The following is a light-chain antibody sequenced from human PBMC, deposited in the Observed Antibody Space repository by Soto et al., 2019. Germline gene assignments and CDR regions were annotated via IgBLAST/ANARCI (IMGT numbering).Light chain of an antibody. CDR1: SSDVGGYNY. J-gene: IGLJ2*01. V-gene: IGLV2-14*01. CDR2: DVS. Sequence: QSVLTQPASVSGSPGQSITISCTGTSSDVGGYNYVSWYQQHPGKAPKLMIYDVSNRPSGVSYRFSGSKSGNTASLTISGLQAEDEADYYCSSYTSSSLVVFGGGTKVTVL. CDR3: SSYTSSSLVV.